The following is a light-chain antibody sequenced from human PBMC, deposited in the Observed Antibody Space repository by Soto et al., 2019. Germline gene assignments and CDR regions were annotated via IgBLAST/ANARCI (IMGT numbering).Light chain of an antibody. Sequence: EFVFTQSPGTLSLSPGERATLSCRASQTVRNNYLAWYQQKPGQAPRLLIYDASSRETGIPERFSCGGAGTECTRTISRLEPEDFEVDYCPQFSSYTLTFGGGTKVDIK. CDR1: QTVRNNY. J-gene: IGKJ4*01. CDR3: PQFSSYTLT. CDR2: DAS. V-gene: IGKV3-20*01.